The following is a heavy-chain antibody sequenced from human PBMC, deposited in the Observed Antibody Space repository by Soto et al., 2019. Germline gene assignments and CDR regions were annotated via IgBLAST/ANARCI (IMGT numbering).Heavy chain of an antibody. J-gene: IGHJ4*02. Sequence: QVQLVQSGAEVKKPGSSVKVSCKASGGTFSSYTISWVRQAPGQGLEWMGRIIPILGIANYAQKFQGRVTITADKSTSTAYMELSSLRSEDTAVYYCARDLAVGGTNYWGQGTLVTVSS. V-gene: IGHV1-69*08. D-gene: IGHD6-19*01. CDR3: ARDLAVGGTNY. CDR1: GGTFSSYT. CDR2: IIPILGIA.